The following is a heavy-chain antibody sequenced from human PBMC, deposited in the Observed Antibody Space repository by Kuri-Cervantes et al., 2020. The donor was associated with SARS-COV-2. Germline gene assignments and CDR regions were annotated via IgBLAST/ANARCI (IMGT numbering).Heavy chain of an antibody. J-gene: IGHJ6*02. D-gene: IGHD3-10*01. CDR1: GYTFSGYSNYY. V-gene: IGHV1-2*04. Sequence: ASVKVSCKASGYTFSGYSNYYMYWVRQAPGQGLEWMGWINPNSDGTNYAQNLQGWSTMTRDTSISTAYMELSTLGSDDTAVYYCARAMVRGIIQYYYYAMDVWGQGTTVTVSS. CDR2: INPNSDGT. CDR3: ARAMVRGIIQYYYYAMDV.